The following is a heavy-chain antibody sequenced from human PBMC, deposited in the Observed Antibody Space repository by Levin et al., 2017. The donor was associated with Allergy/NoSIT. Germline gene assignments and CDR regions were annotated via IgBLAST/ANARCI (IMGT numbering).Heavy chain of an antibody. CDR3: ARVVSKQQLVLLDY. CDR2: INPNSGGT. V-gene: IGHV1-2*02. D-gene: IGHD6-13*01. Sequence: GESLKISCKASGYTFTGYYMHWVRQAPGQGLEWMGWINPNSGGTNYAQKFQGRVTMTRDTSISTAYMELSRLRSDDTAVYYCARVVSKQQLVLLDYWGQGTLVTVSS. CDR1: GYTFTGYY. J-gene: IGHJ4*02.